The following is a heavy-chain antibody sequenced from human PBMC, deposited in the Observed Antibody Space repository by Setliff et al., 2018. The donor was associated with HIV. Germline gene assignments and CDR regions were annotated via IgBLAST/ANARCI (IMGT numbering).Heavy chain of an antibody. V-gene: IGHV3-48*04. CDR2: ISSSGSTR. Sequence: GGSLRLSCAASGFTFSNYWMNWVRQAPGKGLEWVSYISSSGSTRYYAVSVKGRFTISRDNAKNSLYLQMNSLRAEDTAVYYCAREEISYYFDYWGQGTLVTVSS. J-gene: IGHJ4*02. CDR1: GFTFSNYW. CDR3: AREEISYYFDY.